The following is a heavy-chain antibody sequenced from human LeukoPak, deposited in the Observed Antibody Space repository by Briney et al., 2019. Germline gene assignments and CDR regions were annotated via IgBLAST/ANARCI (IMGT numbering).Heavy chain of an antibody. Sequence: ASVNVSCKASGYTFTGYYMHWVRQAPGQGGEWMGWINPNSGGTNYAQKLQGRVTMTRDASISTAYMELSRLRSDDTAVYYCARGGDLAYCGGDCYSAFGYWGQGTLVTVSS. CDR2: INPNSGGT. V-gene: IGHV1-2*02. CDR3: ARGGDLAYCGGDCYSAFGY. CDR1: GYTFTGYY. J-gene: IGHJ4*02. D-gene: IGHD2-21*02.